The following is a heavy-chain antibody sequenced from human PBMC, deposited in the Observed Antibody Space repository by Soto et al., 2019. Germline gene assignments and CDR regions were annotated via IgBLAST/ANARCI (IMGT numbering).Heavy chain of an antibody. CDR2: IWYDGSNT. V-gene: IGHV3-33*01. D-gene: IGHD6-13*01. Sequence: QVQLVESGGGVVQPGRSLTLSCAASGFIFSSYGMHWVRQAPGKGLQWVAVIWYDGSNTYYADSVKGRFTISRDNSKNTLYLQMNSLRAEDTAVYYCARGTRAAAGRDYFQYWGQGTLVTVSS. J-gene: IGHJ1*01. CDR3: ARGTRAAAGRDYFQY. CDR1: GFIFSSYG.